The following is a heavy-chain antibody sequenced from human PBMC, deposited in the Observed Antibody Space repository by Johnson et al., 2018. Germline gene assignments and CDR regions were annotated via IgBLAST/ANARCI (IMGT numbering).Heavy chain of an antibody. V-gene: IGHV4-61*02. Sequence: QVQLQESGPGLVKPSETXSLTCTVSGGSISSGNYYWSWIRQPAGKGLEWIGRIYSSGSTNYNPSLKSRVTISLDTSKNHFSLKLSSVTAADTAMYYCARDGPYYYDSSAPRRAFDIWGQGTMVTVSS. CDR1: GGSISSGNYY. CDR3: ARDGPYYYDSSAPRRAFDI. J-gene: IGHJ3*02. CDR2: IYSSGST. D-gene: IGHD3-22*01.